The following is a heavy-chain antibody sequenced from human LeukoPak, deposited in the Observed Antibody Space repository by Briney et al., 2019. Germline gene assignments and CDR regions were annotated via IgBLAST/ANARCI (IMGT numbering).Heavy chain of an antibody. J-gene: IGHJ3*02. D-gene: IGHD3-10*01. CDR2: IGDNGVAT. Sequence: GGSLRLSCAASGFTFIAYAMHWVRQAPGKGLEWVSLIGDNGVATYYADCVKGRFTISRDNSKNTLYLQMNSLRAEDTAVYYCAKYGALLWFGETGRDAFDIWGQGTMVTVSS. V-gene: IGHV3-23*01. CDR3: AKYGALLWFGETGRDAFDI. CDR1: GFTFIAYA.